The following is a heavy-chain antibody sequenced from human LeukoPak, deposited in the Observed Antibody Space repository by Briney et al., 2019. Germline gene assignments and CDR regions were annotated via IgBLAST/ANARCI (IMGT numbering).Heavy chain of an antibody. J-gene: IGHJ4*02. CDR2: INHSGST. V-gene: IGHV4-34*01. Sequence: PETLSLTCAVYGGSFSGYYWSWIRQPPGKGLEWIGEINHSGSTNYNPSLKSRVTISVDTSKNQFSLKLSSVTAADTAVYYCAREWAGNWGQGTLVTVSS. D-gene: IGHD1-26*01. CDR1: GGSFSGYY. CDR3: AREWAGN.